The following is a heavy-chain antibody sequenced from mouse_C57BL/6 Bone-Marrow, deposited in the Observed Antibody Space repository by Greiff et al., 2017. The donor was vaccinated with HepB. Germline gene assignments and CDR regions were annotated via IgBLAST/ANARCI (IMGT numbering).Heavy chain of an antibody. D-gene: IGHD1-1*01. CDR1: GFTFSSYA. CDR2: ISDGGSYT. CDR3: DGSSYGAY. V-gene: IGHV5-4*03. J-gene: IGHJ3*01. Sequence: DVKLVESGGGLVKPGGSLKLSCAASGFTFSSYAMSWVRQTPEKRLEWVATISDGGSYTYYPDNVKGRFTISRDNAKNNLYLQMSHLKSEDTAMYYCDGSSYGAYWGQGTLVTVSA.